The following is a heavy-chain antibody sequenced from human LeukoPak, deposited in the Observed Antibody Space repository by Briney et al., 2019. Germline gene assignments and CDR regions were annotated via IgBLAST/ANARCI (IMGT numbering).Heavy chain of an antibody. CDR1: GFTFDDYG. J-gene: IGHJ4*02. CDR3: ARWGSYYDILTGYYGVHYFDY. CDR2: IYSGGST. Sequence: PGGSLRLSCAASGFTFDDYGMSWVRQAPGKGLEWVSVIYSGGSTYYADSVKGRFTISRDNSKNTLYLQMNSLRAEDTAVYYCARWGSYYDILTGYYGVHYFDYWGQGTLVTVSS. D-gene: IGHD3-9*01. V-gene: IGHV3-66*01.